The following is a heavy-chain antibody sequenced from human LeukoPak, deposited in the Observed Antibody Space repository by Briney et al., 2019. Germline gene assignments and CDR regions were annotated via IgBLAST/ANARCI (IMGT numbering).Heavy chain of an antibody. CDR1: GYTFTSYY. J-gene: IGHJ5*02. D-gene: IGHD6-19*01. V-gene: IGHV1-46*01. CDR3: ARALGIAVAPGGDWFDP. CDR2: INPSGGST. Sequence: ASVKVSCKASGYTFTSYYMHWVRQAPGQGLEWMGIINPSGGSTSYAQKFQGRVTMTRDTSTSTVYMELSSLRSEDTAVYYCARALGIAVAPGGDWFDPWGQGTLVTVSS.